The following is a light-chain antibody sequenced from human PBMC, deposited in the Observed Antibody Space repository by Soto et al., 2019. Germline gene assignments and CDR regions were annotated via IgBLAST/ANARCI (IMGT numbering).Light chain of an antibody. J-gene: IGLJ2*01. CDR3: SSSTNSVL. CDR2: EDS. V-gene: IGLV2-23*01. CDR1: TSDVGSYNL. Sequence: QPVLTQPASVSGSPGQSITISCTGTTSDVGSYNLVSWYQQYPGKAPKLIIHEDSKRPSGVSNRFSGSKSGNTASLTISGLQAEDEADYYCSSSTNSVLFGGGTKLTVL.